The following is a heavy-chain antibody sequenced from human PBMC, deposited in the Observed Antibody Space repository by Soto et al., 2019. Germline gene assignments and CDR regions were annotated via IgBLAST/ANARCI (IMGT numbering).Heavy chain of an antibody. CDR1: GFTFSSYG. V-gene: IGHV3-33*01. J-gene: IGHJ4*02. CDR3: ARDQGDSSGPVDY. D-gene: IGHD3-22*01. CDR2: IWYDGSNK. Sequence: GGSLRLSCAASGFTFSSYGMHWVRQAPGKGLEWVAVIWYDGSNKYYADSVKGRFAISRDNSKNTLYLQMNSLRAEDTAVYYCARDQGDSSGPVDYWGQGTLVTVSS.